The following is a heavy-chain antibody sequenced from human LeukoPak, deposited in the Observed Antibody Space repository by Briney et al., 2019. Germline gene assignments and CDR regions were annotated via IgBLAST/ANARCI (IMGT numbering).Heavy chain of an antibody. CDR3: ARDRRDYDFWSGYYYYYYGMDV. J-gene: IGHJ6*02. D-gene: IGHD3-3*01. Sequence: GASVKVSCKASGYTFTSYYMHWVRQAPGQGLEWMGIINPSGGSTSYAQKLQGRVTMTTDTSTSTAYMELRSLRSDDTAVYYCARDRRDYDFWSGYYYYYYGMDVWGQGTTVTVSS. V-gene: IGHV1-46*01. CDR2: INPSGGST. CDR1: GYTFTSYY.